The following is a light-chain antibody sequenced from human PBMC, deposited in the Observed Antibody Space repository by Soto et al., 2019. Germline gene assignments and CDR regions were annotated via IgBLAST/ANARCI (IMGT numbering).Light chain of an antibody. J-gene: IGLJ2*01. CDR2: DVT. CDR1: SSDVGYYSL. V-gene: IGLV2-14*03. Sequence: QSALTQPASVSGSPGQSITISCTGISSDVGYYSLVSWYQRHPGRAPKLVIYDVTNRPSGVSNRFSGSKSGNTASLTISGLQAEDEADYYCSSYTPSTTPVVFGGGTKLTVL. CDR3: SSYTPSTTPVV.